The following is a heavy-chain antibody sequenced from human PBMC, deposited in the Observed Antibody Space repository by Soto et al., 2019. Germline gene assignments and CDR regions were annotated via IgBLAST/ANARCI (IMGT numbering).Heavy chain of an antibody. D-gene: IGHD3-10*01. Sequence: QVHLVQSGAEVKKPGASVKVSCKGSGYGFTTYGITWVRQAPGQGLEWMAWISAHNGNTNYAQKVQGRVTVTRDTYTSTAYMELRSLRYDDKAVYYCARGRYGEYWGQGALVSVSS. CDR3: ARGRYGEY. CDR2: ISAHNGNT. V-gene: IGHV1-18*01. CDR1: GYGFTTYG. J-gene: IGHJ4*02.